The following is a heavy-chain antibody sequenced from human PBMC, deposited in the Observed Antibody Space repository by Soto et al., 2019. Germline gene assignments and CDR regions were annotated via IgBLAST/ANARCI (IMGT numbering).Heavy chain of an antibody. CDR3: ARDLKFGQADY. V-gene: IGHV4-4*07. CDR2: IYTSGST. Sequence: SEATSQTCLASDPYYRSSDGTLMRQPSGNGLEWIGRIYTSGSTNYNPSLKSRVTTSVDTSKNQFSLKLSSVTAADLAVYYCARDLKFGQADYSAPGSQVNVSS. D-gene: IGHD3-10*01. CDR1: DPYYRSSD. J-gene: IGHJ4*01.